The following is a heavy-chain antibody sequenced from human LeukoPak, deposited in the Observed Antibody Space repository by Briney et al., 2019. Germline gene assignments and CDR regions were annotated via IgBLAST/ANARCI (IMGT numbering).Heavy chain of an antibody. J-gene: IGHJ3*02. V-gene: IGHV1-69*05. Sequence: GASVKVSCKASGGTFSSYAISWVRQAPGQGLEWMGGIIPIFGTANYAQKFQGRVTITTDESTSTAYMEPSRLRSEDTAVYYCARDYVVPAGYRTHAFDIWGQGTMVTVSS. CDR3: ARDYVVPAGYRTHAFDI. CDR1: GGTFSSYA. D-gene: IGHD2-2*01. CDR2: IIPIFGTA.